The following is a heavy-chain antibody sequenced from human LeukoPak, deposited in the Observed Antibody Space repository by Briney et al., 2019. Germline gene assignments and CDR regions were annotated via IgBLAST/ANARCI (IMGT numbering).Heavy chain of an antibody. CDR1: GFTFSSYG. V-gene: IGHV3-33*01. CDR3: ARDRDRGYYDSSGYQGAFDI. J-gene: IGHJ3*02. Sequence: GGSLRLSCAASGFTFSSYGMHWVRQAPGKGLEWVAIIWYDGSNKHYADSVKGRFTISRDNSKNTLYLQMNSLRAEDTAVYYCARDRDRGYYDSSGYQGAFDIWGQGTMVTVSS. D-gene: IGHD3-22*01. CDR2: IWYDGSNK.